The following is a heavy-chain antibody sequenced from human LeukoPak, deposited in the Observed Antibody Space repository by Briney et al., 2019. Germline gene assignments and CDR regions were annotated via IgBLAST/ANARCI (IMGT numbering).Heavy chain of an antibody. Sequence: QAGRSLRLSCAASGFTFNNYAAHWVRQAPGKGLEWVAVISYAGTDKYYADSVKGRFTISRDNTKNTLFLQMSSLRAEDTAVYYCASSRNSAWHIFDYWGQGTLVTVSS. D-gene: IGHD1-26*01. V-gene: IGHV3-30*04. CDR1: GFTFNNYA. CDR2: ISYAGTDK. CDR3: ASSRNSAWHIFDY. J-gene: IGHJ4*02.